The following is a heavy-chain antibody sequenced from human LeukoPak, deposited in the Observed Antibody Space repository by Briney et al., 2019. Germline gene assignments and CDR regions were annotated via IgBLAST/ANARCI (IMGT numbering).Heavy chain of an antibody. D-gene: IGHD3-9*01. CDR2: ISSSSSYI. J-gene: IGHJ6*03. CDR3: ARGKTYYDILTGYSNYYYYYMDV. CDR1: GFTFSSYS. V-gene: IGHV3-21*01. Sequence: KPGGSLRLSCAASGFTFSSYSMNWVRQAPGKGLEWVSSISSSSSYIYYADSVKGRFTISRDNAKNSLYLQMNSLRAEDTAVYYCARGKTYYDILTGYSNYYYYYMDVWGKGTTVTVSS.